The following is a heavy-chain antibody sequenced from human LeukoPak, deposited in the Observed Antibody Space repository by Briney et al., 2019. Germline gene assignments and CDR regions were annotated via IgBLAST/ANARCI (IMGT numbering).Heavy chain of an antibody. D-gene: IGHD3-3*01. CDR3: ARDRKIFGVVLPFDY. CDR1: GYTFTGYY. CDR2: INPNSGAS. Sequence: ASVKVSCKASGYTFTGYYIHWVRQAPGQGLEWMGWINPNSGASNYAQKFQGRVAMTRDTSISTAYMEVSSLTSDDTAVYYCARDRKIFGVVLPFDYWGQGTLVTVSS. V-gene: IGHV1-2*02. J-gene: IGHJ4*02.